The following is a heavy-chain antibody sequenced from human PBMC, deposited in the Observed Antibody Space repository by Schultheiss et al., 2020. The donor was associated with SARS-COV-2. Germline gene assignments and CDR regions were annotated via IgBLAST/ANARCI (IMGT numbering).Heavy chain of an antibody. D-gene: IGHD2-15*01. CDR3: ARYCSGGSCYLNPVA. V-gene: IGHV3-30*01. CDR1: GFTFSSYA. Sequence: GGSLRLSCAASGFTFSSYAMHWVRQAPGKGLEWVAVISYDGSNKYYADSVKGRFTISRDNSKNTLYLQMNSLRAEDTAVYYCARYCSGGSCYLNPVAWGQGTLVTVSS. J-gene: IGHJ5*02. CDR2: ISYDGSNK.